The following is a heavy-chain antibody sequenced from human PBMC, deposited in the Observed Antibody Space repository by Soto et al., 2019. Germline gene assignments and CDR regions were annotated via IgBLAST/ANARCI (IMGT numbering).Heavy chain of an antibody. D-gene: IGHD4-17*01. CDR3: TTGPTTVTTLIDGNFDY. V-gene: IGHV3-15*01. CDR1: GFTFSNAW. CDR2: IKSKTDGGTT. Sequence: EVQLVESGGGLVKPGGSLRLSCAASGFTFSNAWMSWVRQAPGKGLEWVGRIKSKTDGGTTDYAAPVKGRFTISKDDSKNTLYLQMNSLKTEDTAVYYCTTGPTTVTTLIDGNFDYWGQGTLVTFSS. J-gene: IGHJ4*02.